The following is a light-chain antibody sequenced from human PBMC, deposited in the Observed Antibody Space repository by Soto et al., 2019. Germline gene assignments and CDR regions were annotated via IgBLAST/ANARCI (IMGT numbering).Light chain of an antibody. CDR3: QQRSTWPLT. V-gene: IGKV3-11*01. CDR2: DAS. J-gene: IGKJ4*01. CDR1: QRVSPN. Sequence: EIVLTQSPATLSWSAGERATLSCRASQRVSPNLAWYQPKPGQAPRLLIYDASKRATGIPGRFSGSGAGTYFTLRISSLEPEDFAVYYSQQRSTWPLTFGGWTKVEIQ.